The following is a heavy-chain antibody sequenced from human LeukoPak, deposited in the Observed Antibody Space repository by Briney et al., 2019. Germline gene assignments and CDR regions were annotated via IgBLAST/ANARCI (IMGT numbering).Heavy chain of an antibody. CDR1: GFTVSDNY. V-gene: IGHV3-66*01. CDR3: ARENKAVAAHYFDY. Sequence: GESLRLSCAASGFTVSDNYMSWVRLAPGKGLEWVSVIYSGGSTYYADPVKGRFTISRDNSKNTMYLQMNSLRAEDTAVYYCARENKAVAAHYFDYWGQGTLVTVSS. CDR2: IYSGGST. D-gene: IGHD6-19*01. J-gene: IGHJ4*02.